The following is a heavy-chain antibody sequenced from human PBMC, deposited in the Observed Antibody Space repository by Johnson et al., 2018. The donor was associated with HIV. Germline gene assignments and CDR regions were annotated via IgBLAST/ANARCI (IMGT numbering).Heavy chain of an antibody. J-gene: IGHJ3*02. V-gene: IGHV3-74*01. Sequence: VQLVESGGGLVQPGGSLRLSCAASGFTFSSYWMHWVRQAPGKGLVWVSRINSDGSSTSYADSVKGRFTISRDDSKNMLYLQMNSLKNEDTAVYYCATDVYPGPRYQLLHRGIWGHGTMITVSS. CDR2: INSDGSST. CDR3: ATDVYPGPRYQLLHRGI. CDR1: GFTFSSYW. D-gene: IGHD2-2*01.